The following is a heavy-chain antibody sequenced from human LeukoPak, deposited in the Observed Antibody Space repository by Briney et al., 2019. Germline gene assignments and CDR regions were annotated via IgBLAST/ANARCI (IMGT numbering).Heavy chain of an antibody. Sequence: GASVKVSCKASGYTFTSYAMNWVRQAPGQGLEWMGWINTNTGNPTYAQGLTGRFVFSLDTSVSTAYLQISSLKAEDTAVYYCARVTEDSGWTFVGYWGQGTLVTVSS. CDR3: ARVTEDSGWTFVGY. CDR2: INTNTGNP. CDR1: GYTFTSYA. V-gene: IGHV7-4-1*02. D-gene: IGHD6-19*01. J-gene: IGHJ4*02.